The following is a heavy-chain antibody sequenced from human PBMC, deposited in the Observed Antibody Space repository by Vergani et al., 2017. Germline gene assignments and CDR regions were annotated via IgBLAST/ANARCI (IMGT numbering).Heavy chain of an antibody. D-gene: IGHD2-21*01. CDR1: GFSFRNAW. J-gene: IGHJ6*02. Sequence: EVQLVESGGGIVQPGGSLRLSCVASGFSFRNAWMNWVRRTPGKGLEWVGRIKSTFDRGTTDYAAAVKGRFTISRDDSKNTLFLQMNGLKTEDIGVYYCTTDPRYCGDGSCYWLRDHHYYGMDGWGQGTKLTVSS. V-gene: IGHV3-15*07. CDR2: IKSTFDRGTT. CDR3: TTDPRYCGDGSCYWLRDHHYYGMDG.